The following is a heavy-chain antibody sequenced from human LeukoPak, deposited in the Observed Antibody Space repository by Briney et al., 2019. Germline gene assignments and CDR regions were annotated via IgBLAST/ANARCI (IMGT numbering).Heavy chain of an antibody. V-gene: IGHV3-30*04. Sequence: GGSLRLSCAASGFTFSSYAMHWVRQAPGKGLEWVAVISYDGGNKYYADSVKGRFTISRDNSKNTLYLQMNSLRAEDTAVYYCARDTPYSSGWYWYDYWGQGTLVTVSS. CDR3: ARDTPYSSGWYWYDY. CDR1: GFTFSSYA. D-gene: IGHD6-19*01. J-gene: IGHJ4*02. CDR2: ISYDGGNK.